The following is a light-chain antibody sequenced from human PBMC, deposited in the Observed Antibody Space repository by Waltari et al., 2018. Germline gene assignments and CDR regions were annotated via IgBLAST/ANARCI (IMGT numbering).Light chain of an antibody. CDR3: QQSYSTPLT. CDR1: QSISSY. CDR2: AAS. Sequence: LSASVGDRVTITCRASQSISSYLNWYQQKPGKAPKLLIYAASSLQSGVPSRFSGSGSGTDFTRTISSLQPEDFATYYCQQSYSTPLTFGGGTKVEIK. V-gene: IGKV1-39*01. J-gene: IGKJ4*01.